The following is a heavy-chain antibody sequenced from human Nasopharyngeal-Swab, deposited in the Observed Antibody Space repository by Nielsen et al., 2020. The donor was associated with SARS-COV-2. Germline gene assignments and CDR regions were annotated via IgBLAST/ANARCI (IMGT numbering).Heavy chain of an antibody. CDR3: AKSSAWELLDYFDY. Sequence: GGSLRLSCAVSGFTVSSTYMNWVRQAPGKGLEWVSSISGGGVSTYYADSVKGRFTISRDNSKNTLYLQMNSLRAEDTAVYYCAKSSAWELLDYFDYWGHGTLVTVSS. J-gene: IGHJ4*01. D-gene: IGHD1-26*01. CDR2: ISGGGVST. CDR1: GFTVSSTY. V-gene: IGHV3-23*01.